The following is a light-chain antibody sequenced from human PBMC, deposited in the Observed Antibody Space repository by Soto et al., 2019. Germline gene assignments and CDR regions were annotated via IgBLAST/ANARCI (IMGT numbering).Light chain of an antibody. J-gene: IGLJ2*01. CDR1: SSDVGGYNY. CDR2: EVS. V-gene: IGLV2-14*01. Sequence: QSALTQPASVSGSPVQSITISCTGTSSDVGGYNYVSWYQQHPGKAPKLMTYEVSKRPSGVSNRFSGSKSGNTASLTISGLQAEDEADYYCSSYTSSSTLVVFGGGTKLTVL. CDR3: SSYTSSSTLVV.